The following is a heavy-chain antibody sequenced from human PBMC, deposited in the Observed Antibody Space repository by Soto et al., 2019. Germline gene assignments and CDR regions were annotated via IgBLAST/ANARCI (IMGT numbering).Heavy chain of an antibody. CDR2: ISAYNGNT. V-gene: IGHV1-18*01. CDR1: GYTFTSYG. J-gene: IGHJ4*02. D-gene: IGHD1-1*01. Sequence: QVQLVQSGAEVKKPGASVKVSCKASGYTFTSYGISWVRQAPGQGLEWMGWISAYNGNTNYAQKLQGRVTMTTDTPTSTAHLELRSLGSVDTAVYYCARRVERRYRGGLLGRFDYWGQGPLVTVSS. CDR3: ARRVERRYRGGLLGRFDY.